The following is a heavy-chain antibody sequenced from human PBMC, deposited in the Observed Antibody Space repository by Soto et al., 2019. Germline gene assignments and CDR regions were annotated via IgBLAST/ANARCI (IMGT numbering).Heavy chain of an antibody. J-gene: IGHJ6*01. Sequence: GVLRLCCSASGVTFSSYSMIWVLQAPGNGLEWVSAINGGGSSTYYADSVKGRVTISRDNSKNTLYLQMNSLRAEDTAVYYCAKVSLGATTITDYYYYGLDVWGQGTTVTVSS. CDR2: INGGGSST. CDR1: GVTFSSYS. CDR3: AKVSLGATTITDYYYYGLDV. V-gene: IGHV3-23*01. D-gene: IGHD1-26*01.